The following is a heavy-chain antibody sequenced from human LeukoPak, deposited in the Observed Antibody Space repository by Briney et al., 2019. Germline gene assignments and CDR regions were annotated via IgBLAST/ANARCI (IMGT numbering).Heavy chain of an antibody. CDR2: IRSDGGNI. CDR1: GFIFSHYY. V-gene: IGHV3-74*01. CDR3: ARVLGMDIVVVPAAEDY. Sequence: PGGSLRLSCAASGFIFSHYYMHWVRQAPGKGLVWVSRIRSDGGNIGYADSVKGRFTISRDNAKNTLYLQMNSLRAEDTAVCYCARVLGMDIVVVPAAEDYWGQGTLVTVSS. J-gene: IGHJ4*02. D-gene: IGHD2-2*03.